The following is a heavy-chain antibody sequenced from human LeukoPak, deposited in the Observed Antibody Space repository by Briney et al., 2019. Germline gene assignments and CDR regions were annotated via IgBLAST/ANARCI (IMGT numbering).Heavy chain of an antibody. Sequence: GGSLRLSCAASGFTFSGSAMHWVRQASGKGLGWVGLIRSKANSYSTEDAAAVKGRFSITRDDSKNTAYLQMNSLKNEDTAVYYCTTSRDILTGYYPLTGYYYYMDVWGKGTTVTVSS. CDR1: GFTFSGSA. J-gene: IGHJ6*03. CDR2: IRSKANSYST. V-gene: IGHV3-73*01. D-gene: IGHD3-9*01. CDR3: TTSRDILTGYYPLTGYYYYMDV.